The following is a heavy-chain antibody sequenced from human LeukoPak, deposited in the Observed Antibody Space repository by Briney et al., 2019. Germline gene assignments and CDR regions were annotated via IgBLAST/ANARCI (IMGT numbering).Heavy chain of an antibody. CDR1: GGSISSGDYY. V-gene: IGHV4-30-4*01. Sequence: SQTLSLTCTVSGGSISSGDYYWSWIRQPPGKGLEWIGYIYYSGSTYYNPSLKSRVTTSVDTSKNQFSLKLSSVTAADTAVYYCARTRITMVRGSYYNFWFDPWGQGTLVTVSS. CDR3: ARTRITMVRGSYYNFWFDP. D-gene: IGHD3-10*01. CDR2: IYYSGST. J-gene: IGHJ5*02.